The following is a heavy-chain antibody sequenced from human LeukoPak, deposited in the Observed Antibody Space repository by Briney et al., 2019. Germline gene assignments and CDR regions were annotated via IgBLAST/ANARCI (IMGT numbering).Heavy chain of an antibody. CDR1: GFTFSSYA. J-gene: IGHJ5*02. V-gene: IGHV3-23*01. CDR3: ARVVVVPAAIRGLGWFDP. CDR2: ISGSGGST. Sequence: PGGSLRLSCAASGFTFSSYAMSWVRQAPGKGLEWVSAISGSGGSTYYADSVKGRFTISRDNSKNTLYLQMNSLRADDTAVYYCARVVVVPAAIRGLGWFDPWGQGTLVTVSS. D-gene: IGHD2-2*02.